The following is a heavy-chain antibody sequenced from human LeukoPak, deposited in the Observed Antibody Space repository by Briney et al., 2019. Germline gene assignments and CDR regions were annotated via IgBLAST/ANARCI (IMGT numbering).Heavy chain of an antibody. Sequence: GGSLRLSCAASGFTFSSYAMHWVRQAPGRGLEWVAVISYDGSSKYYADSVKGRFTISRDNSKNTLYLQMNSLRAEDTAEYYCARSTAEENWFDPWGQGTLVTVSS. CDR2: ISYDGSSK. D-gene: IGHD2-8*02. J-gene: IGHJ5*02. V-gene: IGHV3-30-3*01. CDR1: GFTFSSYA. CDR3: ARSTAEENWFDP.